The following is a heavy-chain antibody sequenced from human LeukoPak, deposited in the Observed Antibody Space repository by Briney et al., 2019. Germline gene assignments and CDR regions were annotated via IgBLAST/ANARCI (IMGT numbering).Heavy chain of an antibody. Sequence: ASVKVSCKASGYTFTSYDINWVRQATGQGLEWMGWMNPNSGNTGYAQKFQGRVTMTRNTSISTAYMDLSSLKSEDTAVYFCARRYCSGGSCAPSDYWGQGTLVTVSS. CDR2: MNPNSGNT. D-gene: IGHD2-15*01. CDR1: GYTFTSYD. J-gene: IGHJ4*02. CDR3: ARRYCSGGSCAPSDY. V-gene: IGHV1-8*01.